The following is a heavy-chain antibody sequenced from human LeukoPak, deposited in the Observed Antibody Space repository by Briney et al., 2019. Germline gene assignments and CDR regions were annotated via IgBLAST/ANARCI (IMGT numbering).Heavy chain of an antibody. Sequence: GGSLRLSCAASGFTFSSHAMSWVRQAPGKGLEWVSAISGSGGSTYYADSVKGRFTISRDNSKNTLYLQMNSLRAEDTAVYHCAKDLRTGLVVIGFDYWGQGTLVTVSS. CDR1: GFTFSSHA. CDR3: AKDLRTGLVVIGFDY. CDR2: ISGSGGST. J-gene: IGHJ4*02. V-gene: IGHV3-23*01. D-gene: IGHD3-22*01.